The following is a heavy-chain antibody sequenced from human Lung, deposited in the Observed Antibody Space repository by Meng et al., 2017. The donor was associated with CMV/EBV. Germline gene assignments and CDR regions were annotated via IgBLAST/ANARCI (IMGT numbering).Heavy chain of an antibody. CDR1: GFTFSSYS. CDR3: ARDVSPRSSAYFAIYYFYALDV. CDR2: ISNSGAYI. V-gene: IGHV3-21*01. D-gene: IGHD2-21*01. Sequence: ESLRLSCAASGFTFSSYSMNWVRQAPGKGLEWVSSISNSGAYIYYADSVKGRFTISRDNAQNSLFLHMNSLRAEDSAVYYCARDVSPRSSAYFAIYYFYALDVWGQGTXVTVSS. J-gene: IGHJ6*02.